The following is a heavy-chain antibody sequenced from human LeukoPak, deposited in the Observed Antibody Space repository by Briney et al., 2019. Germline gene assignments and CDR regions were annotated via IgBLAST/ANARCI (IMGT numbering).Heavy chain of an antibody. CDR2: ISWNSGSI. J-gene: IGHJ4*02. Sequence: PGGSLRLSCAASGFTFDDYAMHWVRQAPGKGLEWVSGISWNSGSIGYADSVKGRFTISRDNAKNSLYLQMNSLRAEDTALYYCAKARDSSGYYGLDYWGQGTLVTVSS. V-gene: IGHV3-9*01. CDR1: GFTFDDYA. CDR3: AKARDSSGYYGLDY. D-gene: IGHD3-22*01.